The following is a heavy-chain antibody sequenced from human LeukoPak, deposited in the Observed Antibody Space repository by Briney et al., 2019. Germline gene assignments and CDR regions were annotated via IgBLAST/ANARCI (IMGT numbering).Heavy chain of an antibody. J-gene: IGHJ6*02. CDR2: INHNGNVN. Sequence: GGSLRLSCAASGFTFSAFGMNWARQAPGKGLEWVASINHNGNVNYYVDSVKGRFTISRDNAKNSLYLQMSNLRAEDTAVYFCARGGGLDVWGQGATVTVSS. CDR3: ARGGGLDV. D-gene: IGHD3-16*01. CDR1: GFTFSAFG. V-gene: IGHV3-7*03.